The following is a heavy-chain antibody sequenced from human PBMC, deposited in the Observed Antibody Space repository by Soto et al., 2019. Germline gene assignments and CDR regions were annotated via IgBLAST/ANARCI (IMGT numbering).Heavy chain of an antibody. CDR1: GGSISSSSYY. D-gene: IGHD3-9*01. CDR2: IYYSGST. J-gene: IGHJ6*02. Sequence: SETLSLTCTVSGGSISSSSYYWGWIRQPPGKGLEWIGSIYYSGSTYYNPSLKSRVTISVDTSKNQFSLKLSSVTAADTAVYYCARGEPYYDILTGYYPYGMDVWGQGTTVTVSS. CDR3: ARGEPYYDILTGYYPYGMDV. V-gene: IGHV4-39*01.